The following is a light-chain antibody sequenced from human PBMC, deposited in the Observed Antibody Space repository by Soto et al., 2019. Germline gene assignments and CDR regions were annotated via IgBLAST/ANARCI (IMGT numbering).Light chain of an antibody. CDR2: SNN. V-gene: IGLV1-44*01. J-gene: IGLJ7*01. CDR1: SSNIGSNT. Sequence: QSVLTQPPSASGTPGQRVTISCSGSSSNIGSNTVNWYQHFPGTAPKLLIYSNNQRPSGVPDRFSGSKSGTSAPLAISGLQSEDEADYYCAAWDDSLNGAVFGGGTQLTVL. CDR3: AAWDDSLNGAV.